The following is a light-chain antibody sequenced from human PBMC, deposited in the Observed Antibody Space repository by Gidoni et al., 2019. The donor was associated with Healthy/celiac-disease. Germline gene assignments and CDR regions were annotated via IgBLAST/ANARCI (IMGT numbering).Light chain of an antibody. CDR1: QSLLHSNGYTY. V-gene: IGKV2-28*01. CDR3: MHPLPPPPLP. Sequence: MTQSPLSLPVTPGEPASISCRSSQSLLHSNGYTYLDWYLQKPGQSRQLLIYLGSNRASVVPDRFSGSGSGTDFTLKISTVEVEDVGVYYCMHPLPPPPLPFGHWTRL. CDR2: LGS. J-gene: IGKJ5*01.